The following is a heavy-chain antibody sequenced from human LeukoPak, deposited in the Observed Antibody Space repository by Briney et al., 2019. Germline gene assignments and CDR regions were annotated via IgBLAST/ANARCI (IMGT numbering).Heavy chain of an antibody. J-gene: IGHJ4*02. D-gene: IGHD3-22*01. CDR2: IYYSGST. Sequence: ASETLSLTCTVSGFSISSYYWSWIRQPPGKGLEWIGYIYYSGSTNYNPSLKSRVTISVDTSKNQFSLKLSSVTAADTAVYYCARTRLYYYDSSGYYSSYFDYWGQGTLVTVSS. CDR3: ARTRLYYYDSSGYYSSYFDY. V-gene: IGHV4-59*01. CDR1: GFSISSYY.